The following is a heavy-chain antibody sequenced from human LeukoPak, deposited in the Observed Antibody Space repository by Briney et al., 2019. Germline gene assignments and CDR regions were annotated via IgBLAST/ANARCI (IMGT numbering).Heavy chain of an antibody. CDR1: GYTFTSYD. J-gene: IGHJ4*02. D-gene: IGHD6-6*01. Sequence: ASVKVSCKASGYTFTSYDINWVRQATGQGLEWMGWMNPNSGNTGYAQKFQGRVTMTRNTSISTAYMELSSLRSEVTAVYYCATSIAARSLFDYWGQGTLVTVSS. V-gene: IGHV1-8*01. CDR3: ATSIAARSLFDY. CDR2: MNPNSGNT.